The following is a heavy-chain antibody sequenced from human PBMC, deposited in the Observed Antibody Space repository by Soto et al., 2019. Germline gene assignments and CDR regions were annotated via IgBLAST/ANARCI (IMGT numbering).Heavy chain of an antibody. CDR3: ARGRGYDSILSFDY. CDR2: IYHSGST. D-gene: IGHD5-12*01. V-gene: IGHV4-30-2*01. CDR1: GGSISSGGYS. J-gene: IGHJ4*02. Sequence: QLQLQESGSGLVKPSQTLSLTCAVSGGSISSGGYSWSWIRQPPGKGLEWIGYIYHSGSTYYNPSLKSRVTISVDRSKNQFSMKLSSVTAADTAVYYCARGRGYDSILSFDYWGQGTLVTVSS.